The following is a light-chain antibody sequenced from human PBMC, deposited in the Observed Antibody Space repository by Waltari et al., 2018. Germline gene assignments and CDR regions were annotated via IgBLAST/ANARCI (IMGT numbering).Light chain of an antibody. Sequence: QSALTQPASVSGSPGQSITISCTGPSRDVGGANYVSWYPQHPGKAPKLRIYDVSNRPSGVSNRFSGSKSGNTASLTISGLQAEDEADYYCSSYTSSSTLEVFGGGTKLTVL. J-gene: IGLJ2*01. V-gene: IGLV2-14*03. CDR1: SRDVGGANY. CDR2: DVS. CDR3: SSYTSSSTLEV.